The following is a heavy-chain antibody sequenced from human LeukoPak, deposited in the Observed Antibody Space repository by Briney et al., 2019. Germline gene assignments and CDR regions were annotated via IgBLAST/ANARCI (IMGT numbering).Heavy chain of an antibody. CDR3: ARDSYYYDSSGYYPNGFDI. Sequence: ASVKVSCKASGYTFTCYGISWVRQAPGQGLEWMGWISAYNGNTNYAQKLQGRVTMTTDTSTSTAYMELRSLRSDDTAVYYCARDSYYYDSSGYYPNGFDIWGQGTMVTVSS. CDR2: ISAYNGNT. D-gene: IGHD3-22*01. CDR1: GYTFTCYG. J-gene: IGHJ3*02. V-gene: IGHV1-18*01.